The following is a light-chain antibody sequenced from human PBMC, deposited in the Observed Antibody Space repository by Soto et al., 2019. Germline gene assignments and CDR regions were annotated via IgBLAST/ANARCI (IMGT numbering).Light chain of an antibody. CDR3: QQCDSSPIT. J-gene: IGKJ5*01. Sequence: EIVLTQSPVTLSLSPGERATLSCRASQSVSSTYLAWYQQKPGQAPRVLIYGASSRATGIPDRFSGSGSGTDFTLTISRLEPEDFAVFYCQQCDSSPITFGQGTRLEIK. V-gene: IGKV3-20*01. CDR1: QSVSSTY. CDR2: GAS.